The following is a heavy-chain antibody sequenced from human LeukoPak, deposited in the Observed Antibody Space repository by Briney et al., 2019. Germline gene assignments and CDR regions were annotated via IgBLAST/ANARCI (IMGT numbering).Heavy chain of an antibody. CDR2: IYTSGST. V-gene: IGHV4-61*02. CDR1: GGSISSGSYY. J-gene: IGHJ6*03. D-gene: IGHD3-16*01. Sequence: SETLSLTCTVSGGSISSGSYYWSWIRQPAGKGLEWIGRIYTSGSTNYNPSLKSRVTISVDTSKNQFSLKLSSVTAADTAVCYCARETSQKGAHYMDVWGKGTTVTISS. CDR3: ARETSQKGAHYMDV.